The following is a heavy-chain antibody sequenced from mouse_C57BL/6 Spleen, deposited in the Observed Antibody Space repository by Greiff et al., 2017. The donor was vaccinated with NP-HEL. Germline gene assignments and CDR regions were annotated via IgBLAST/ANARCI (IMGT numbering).Heavy chain of an antibody. Sequence: VQLQQSGPELVKPGASVKISCKASGYAFSSSWMNWVKQRPGKGLEWIGRIYPGDGDTNYNGKFKGKATLTAEKSSSTAYMQLSSLTSEDSAVYFCARTYYYGSSYVWFAYWGQGTLVTVAA. J-gene: IGHJ3*01. CDR1: GYAFSSSW. V-gene: IGHV1-82*01. D-gene: IGHD1-1*01. CDR2: IYPGDGDT. CDR3: ARTYYYGSSYVWFAY.